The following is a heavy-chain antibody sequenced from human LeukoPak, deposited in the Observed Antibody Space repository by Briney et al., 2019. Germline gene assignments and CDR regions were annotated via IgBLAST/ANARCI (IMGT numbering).Heavy chain of an antibody. J-gene: IGHJ4*02. CDR3: AREEMRKRDFDY. CDR1: GYTFTSHA. CDR2: IIPILGIA. V-gene: IGHV1-69*04. Sequence: SVKVSCKASGYTFTSHAISWVRQAPGQGLEWMGRIIPILGIANYAQKFQGRVTITADKSTSTAYMELSSLRSEDTAVYYCAREEMRKRDFDYWGQGTLVTVSS.